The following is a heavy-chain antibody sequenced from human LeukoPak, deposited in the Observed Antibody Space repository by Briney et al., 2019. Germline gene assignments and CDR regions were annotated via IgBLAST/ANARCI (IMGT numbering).Heavy chain of an antibody. D-gene: IGHD4-23*01. J-gene: IGHJ5*02. Sequence: SVQVSCKASGGTFSSYAISWVRQAPGQGLEWMGGIIPIFGTANYAQKFQGRVTITADESTSTAYMELSSLRSEDTAVYYCARDPVMTTVASINWFDPWGQGTLVTVSS. CDR2: IIPIFGTA. CDR3: ARDPVMTTVASINWFDP. CDR1: GGTFSSYA. V-gene: IGHV1-69*13.